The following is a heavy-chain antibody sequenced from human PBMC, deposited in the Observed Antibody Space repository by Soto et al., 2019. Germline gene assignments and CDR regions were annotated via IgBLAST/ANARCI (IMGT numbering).Heavy chain of an antibody. CDR2: ILHTGST. J-gene: IGHJ4*02. D-gene: IGHD2-15*01. Sequence: QVQLQESGPRLVKPSGTLSLTCGVSGDSFSSSNWWTWVRQSPGKGLEWIGDILHTGSTDYSPSLRSRVTLSIDASKKEFYLNLTSVTATDTAISYCARSPRRVDGMWYLDYWGQGALVTVSS. CDR3: ARSPRRVDGMWYLDY. V-gene: IGHV4-4*02. CDR1: GDSFSSSNW.